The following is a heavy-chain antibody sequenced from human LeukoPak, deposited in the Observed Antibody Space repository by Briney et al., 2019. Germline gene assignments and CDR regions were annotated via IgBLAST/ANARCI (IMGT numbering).Heavy chain of an antibody. V-gene: IGHV3-20*01. CDR2: INWNGGST. Sequence: GGSLRLSCAASGFTIDDYGMSWVRQAPGKGLEWVSGINWNGGSTGYADSVKGRFTISRDNAKNSLYLQMNSLRAEDTALYHCARGSGYDPNWFDPWGQGTLVTVSS. J-gene: IGHJ5*02. CDR3: ARGSGYDPNWFDP. CDR1: GFTIDDYG. D-gene: IGHD5-12*01.